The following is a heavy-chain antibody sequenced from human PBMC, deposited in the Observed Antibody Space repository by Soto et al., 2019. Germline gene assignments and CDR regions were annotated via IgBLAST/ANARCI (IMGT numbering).Heavy chain of an antibody. CDR1: GDTFTSYD. V-gene: IGHV1-8*01. CDR3: ARSVEWLASFDY. Sequence: QVQLVQSGAEVKKPGASVKVSCKASGDTFTSYDINCVRQATGQWLEWMGWMNPNSGNTGYAQKFQGRVTMTRNTSISTAYMVLSSLRSEDTAVYYWARSVEWLASFDYWGQGTLVTVSS. CDR2: MNPNSGNT. J-gene: IGHJ4*02. D-gene: IGHD6-19*01.